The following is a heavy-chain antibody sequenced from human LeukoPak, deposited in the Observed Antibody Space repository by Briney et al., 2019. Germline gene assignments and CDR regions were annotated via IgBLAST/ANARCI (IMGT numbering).Heavy chain of an antibody. J-gene: IGHJ4*02. Sequence: GGSLRLSCAASGFTFSSYGMHWVRQAPGKGLEWVAVIWYDGSNKYYADSVKGRFTISRDNSKNTLYLQMNSLRAEDTAVYYCARDSLRRDSLTGYPDYWGQGTLVTVSS. CDR3: ARDSLRRDSLTGYPDY. CDR1: GFTFSSYG. D-gene: IGHD3-9*01. CDR2: IWYDGSNK. V-gene: IGHV3-33*01.